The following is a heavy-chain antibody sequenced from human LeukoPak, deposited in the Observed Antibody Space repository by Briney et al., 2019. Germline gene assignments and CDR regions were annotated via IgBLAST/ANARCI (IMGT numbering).Heavy chain of an antibody. CDR3: TRVVLVGTTYSYFDY. J-gene: IGHJ4*02. D-gene: IGHD1-26*01. V-gene: IGHV3-72*01. CDR1: GFTFSDHY. Sequence: GSLRLSCAASGFTFSDHYMDWVRQAPGKGLEWVGRTRKKTNSYTTEYAASVKGRFTTSRDDSKNSLYLQMNSLRAEDTALYYCTRVVLVGTTYSYFDYWGQGTLVTVSS. CDR2: TRKKTNSYTT.